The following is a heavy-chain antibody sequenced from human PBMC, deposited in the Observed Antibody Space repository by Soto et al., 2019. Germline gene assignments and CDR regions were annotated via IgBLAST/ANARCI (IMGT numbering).Heavy chain of an antibody. V-gene: IGHV3-23*01. D-gene: IGHD6-19*01. CDR1: GFTFSSSV. CDR2: ISGSGGST. J-gene: IGHJ4*02. Sequence: PGGSLRLSCAASGFTFSSSVMSWVRQAPGKGLEWVSAISGSGGSTYYADSVKGRFTISRDNSKNTLHLQMSSLRAEDTAVYYCAKVGRIAVALHYFDNWGQGPLVTVSS. CDR3: AKVGRIAVALHYFDN.